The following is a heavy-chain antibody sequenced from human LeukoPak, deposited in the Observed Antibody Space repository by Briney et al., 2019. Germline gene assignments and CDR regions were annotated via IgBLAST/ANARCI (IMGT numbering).Heavy chain of an antibody. Sequence: ASVKVSCKASGYTFTTYDINWVRQATGQGLEWMGWMNPNSGNTGYAQRFQGRVTMTRDTSISTAYMELNSLTSEDTAVYYCAKNGRDTGTFDYWGQGTLVTVSS. CDR3: AKNGRDTGTFDY. D-gene: IGHD5-18*01. CDR1: GYTFTTYD. V-gene: IGHV1-8*01. J-gene: IGHJ4*02. CDR2: MNPNSGNT.